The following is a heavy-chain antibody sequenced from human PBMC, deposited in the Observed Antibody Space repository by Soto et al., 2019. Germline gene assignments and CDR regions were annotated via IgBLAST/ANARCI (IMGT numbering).Heavy chain of an antibody. CDR3: AGVRMSFRRRVCHYYADGIAV. D-gene: IGHD3-22*01. CDR1: GGTFSTYS. V-gene: IGHV1-69*01. CDR2: VIPYFGTA. J-gene: IGHJ6*02. Sequence: EQLVQSGAEVKKPGSSVKVSCEASGGTFSTYSISWVRQAPGHGLEWMGVVIPYFGTANHAQKLRGRVTLTVDGSPRTAYIVLRSQRSEDTAPYSCAGVRMSFRRRVCHYYADGIAVSGQGTRVTASS.